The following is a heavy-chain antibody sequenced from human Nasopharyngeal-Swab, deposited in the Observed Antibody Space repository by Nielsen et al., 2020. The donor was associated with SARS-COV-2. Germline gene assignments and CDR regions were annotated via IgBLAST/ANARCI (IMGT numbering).Heavy chain of an antibody. CDR3: ARGAYYDSRGAFDI. V-gene: IGHV3-21*01. CDR2: ISSSSSYI. CDR1: GFTFSSYA. J-gene: IGHJ3*02. Sequence: GGSLRLSCAASGFTFSSYAMTWVRQAPGKGLEWVSSISSSSSYIYYADSVKGRFTISRDNAKNSLYLQMNSLRAEDTAVYYCARGAYYDSRGAFDIWGQGTMVTVSS. D-gene: IGHD3-22*01.